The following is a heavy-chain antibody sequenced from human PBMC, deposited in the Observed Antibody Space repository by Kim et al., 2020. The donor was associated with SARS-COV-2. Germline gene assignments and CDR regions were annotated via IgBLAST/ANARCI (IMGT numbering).Heavy chain of an antibody. CDR2: MSFDGVSK. CDR3: AIEGGTRGGCGGFEY. D-gene: IGHD2-21*01. Sequence: GGSLRLSCVTSGGYVIHWVRQAPGKGLEWVEGMSFDGVSKYFADFVKGRFTISRDDSRNTVWLQLNNVRDEDAAMYDCAIEGGTRGGCGGFEYWRQGT. V-gene: IGHV3-30*04. J-gene: IGHJ4*02. CDR1: GGYV.